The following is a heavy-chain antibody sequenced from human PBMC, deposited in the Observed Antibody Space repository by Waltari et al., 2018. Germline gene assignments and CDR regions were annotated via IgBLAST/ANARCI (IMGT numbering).Heavy chain of an antibody. J-gene: IGHJ3*02. CDR1: GSTFTGYY. D-gene: IGHD3-22*01. CDR2: INPNSGGT. CDR3: ARVIRTDDAFDI. V-gene: IGHV1-2*02. Sequence: QVQLVQSGTEVQKPGASVKVSCKASGSTFTGYYMHWVRQAPGQGREWMGWINPNSGGTNYAQKFQGRVTMTRDTSISTAYMELSRLRSDDTAVYYCARVIRTDDAFDIWGQGTMVTVSS.